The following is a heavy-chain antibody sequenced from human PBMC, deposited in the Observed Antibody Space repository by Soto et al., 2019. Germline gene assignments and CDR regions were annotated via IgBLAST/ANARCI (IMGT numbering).Heavy chain of an antibody. D-gene: IGHD3-10*01. V-gene: IGHV1-46*03. CDR3: AREAVVPMVRGFYYGMDV. J-gene: IGHJ6*02. Sequence: ASVKVSCKASGYTFTSYYMHWVRQAPGQGLEWMGIIIPSGGSTSYAQKFQGRVTMTRDTSTSTVYMELSSLRSEDTAVYYCAREAVVPMVRGFYYGMDVWGQGTTVTVSS. CDR1: GYTFTSYY. CDR2: IIPSGGST.